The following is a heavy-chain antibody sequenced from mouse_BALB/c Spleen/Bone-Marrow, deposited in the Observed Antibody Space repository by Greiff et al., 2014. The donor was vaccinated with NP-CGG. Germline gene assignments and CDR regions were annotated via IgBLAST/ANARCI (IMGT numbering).Heavy chain of an antibody. CDR2: IDPANGNT. D-gene: IGHD1-1*01. Sequence: EVQLQQSGAELVKPGASVKLSCTASGSNIKDTYMHWVKQRPEQGLEWIGRIDPANGNTKYDPKFQDKATITADTSSNTAYLQLSSLTSEDTAVYYGANYYYGYYFDYWGQGTTLTVSS. J-gene: IGHJ2*01. CDR3: ANYYYGYYFDY. V-gene: IGHV14-3*02. CDR1: GSNIKDTY.